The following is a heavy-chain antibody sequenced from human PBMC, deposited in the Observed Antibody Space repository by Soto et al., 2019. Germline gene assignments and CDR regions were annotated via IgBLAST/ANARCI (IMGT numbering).Heavy chain of an antibody. J-gene: IGHJ4*02. CDR2: INHSGST. D-gene: IGHD2-2*01. CDR1: GGSFSGYY. CDR3: ARVRLPKIVVVPAAMPGEVDY. Sequence: SETPSLTCAVYGGSFSGYYWSWIRQPPGKGLEWIGEINHSGSTNYNPSLKSRVTISVDTSKNQFSLKLSSVTAADTAVYYCARVRLPKIVVVPAAMPGEVDYWGQGTLVTVSS. V-gene: IGHV4-34*01.